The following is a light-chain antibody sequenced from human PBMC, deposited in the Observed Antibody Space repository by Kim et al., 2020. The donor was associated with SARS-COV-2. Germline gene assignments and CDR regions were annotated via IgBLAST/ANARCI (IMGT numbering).Light chain of an antibody. CDR3: QSYDSSLSAPYV. J-gene: IGLJ1*01. CDR1: SSNIGAVYD. CDR2: GNS. V-gene: IGLV1-40*01. Sequence: QSVLTQPPSVSGAPGQRVTISCTGSSSNIGAVYDVHWYQQLPGTAPKLLIYGNSNRPSGVPDLFSGSKSGTSASLAITGLQAEDEADYYCQSYDSSLSAPYVFGTGTKVTVL.